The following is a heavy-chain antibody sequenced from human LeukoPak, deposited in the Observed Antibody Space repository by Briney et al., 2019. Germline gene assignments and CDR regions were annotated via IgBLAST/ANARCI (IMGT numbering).Heavy chain of an antibody. CDR1: GFTFSSYS. Sequence: GGSLRLSCAASGFTFSSYSMNWVRQAPGKGLEWVSSISSSSSYIYYADSVKGRFTIPRDNAKNSLYLQMNSLRAEDTAVYYCASAKGGPYDFWSGYLNYWGQGTLVTVSS. CDR2: ISSSSSYI. V-gene: IGHV3-21*01. D-gene: IGHD3-3*01. CDR3: ASAKGGPYDFWSGYLNY. J-gene: IGHJ4*02.